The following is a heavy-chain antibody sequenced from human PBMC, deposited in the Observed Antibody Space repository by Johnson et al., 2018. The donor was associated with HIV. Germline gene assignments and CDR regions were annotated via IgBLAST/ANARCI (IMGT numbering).Heavy chain of an antibody. CDR1: GFTFSSYW. Sequence: EQLVESGGGVVQPGGSLRLSCAASGFTFSSYWMSWVRQAPGKGLEWVSGINWNGGSTGYADSVKGRFTISRDNAKNSLYLQTNSLRVEDTAFYYCARGKGASVGLDAFDIWGQGTMVTVSS. J-gene: IGHJ3*02. CDR3: ARGKGASVGLDAFDI. CDR2: INWNGGST. V-gene: IGHV3-20*04. D-gene: IGHD2-2*01.